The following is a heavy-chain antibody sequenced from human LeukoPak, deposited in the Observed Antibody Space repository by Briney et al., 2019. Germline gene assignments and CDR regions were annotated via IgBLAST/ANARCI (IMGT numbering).Heavy chain of an antibody. D-gene: IGHD5-12*01. CDR3: ATLPSGYGSWFDP. Sequence: GGSLRLSCAASGFTFSSYEMNWVRQAPGKGLEWVSYISSSGSTIYYADSVKGRFTISRDNAKNSLYLQMNSLRAEDTAVYYCATLPSGYGSWFDPWGQGTLVTVSS. CDR2: ISSSGSTI. J-gene: IGHJ5*02. V-gene: IGHV3-48*03. CDR1: GFTFSSYE.